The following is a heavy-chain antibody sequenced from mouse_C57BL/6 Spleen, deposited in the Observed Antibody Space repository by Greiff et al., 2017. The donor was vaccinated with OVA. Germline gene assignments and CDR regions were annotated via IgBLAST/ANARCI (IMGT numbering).Heavy chain of an antibody. Sequence: VHVKQSGPELVKPGASVKMSCKASGYTFTDYNMHWVKQSHGKSLEWIGYINPNNGGTSYNQKFKGKATLTVNKSSSTAYMELRSLTSEDSAVYYCARDDLTSNYDAMDYWGQGTSVTVSS. CDR1: GYTFTDYN. V-gene: IGHV1-22*01. CDR2: INPNNGGT. D-gene: IGHD2-5*01. CDR3: ARDDLTSNYDAMDY. J-gene: IGHJ4*01.